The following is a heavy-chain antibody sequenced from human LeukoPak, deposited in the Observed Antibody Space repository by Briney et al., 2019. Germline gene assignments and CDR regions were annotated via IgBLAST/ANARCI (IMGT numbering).Heavy chain of an antibody. CDR1: GYTFTSYY. Sequence: GASVKVSCQASGYTFTSYYMHWVRQAPGQGLEWMGIINPSGGSTSYAQKFQGRVTMTRDTSTSTVYMELSSLRSEDTAVYHCARDCVGSSTSCLDFDPWGQGTLVTVSS. CDR2: INPSGGST. V-gene: IGHV1-46*01. J-gene: IGHJ5*02. D-gene: IGHD2-2*01. CDR3: ARDCVGSSTSCLDFDP.